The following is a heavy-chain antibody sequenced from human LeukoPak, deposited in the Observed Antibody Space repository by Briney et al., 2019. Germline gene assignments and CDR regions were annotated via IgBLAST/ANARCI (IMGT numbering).Heavy chain of an antibody. CDR2: IHSGGST. D-gene: IGHD2-15*01. CDR3: ARGSPRYYYYYYMDV. V-gene: IGHV3-53*01. CDR1: GFTVSSNY. Sequence: PGGSLRLSCAASGFTVSSNYMSWVRQAPGKGLEWVSVIHSGGSTYYADSVKGRFTISRDNSKNTLYLQMNSLRAEDTAVYYCARGSPRYYYYYYMDVWGKGTTVTVSS. J-gene: IGHJ6*03.